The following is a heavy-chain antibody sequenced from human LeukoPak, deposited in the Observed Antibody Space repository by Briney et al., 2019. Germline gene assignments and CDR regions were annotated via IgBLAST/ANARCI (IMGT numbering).Heavy chain of an antibody. Sequence: PGGSLRLSCAASGFTFSSYWMHWVRQAPGKGLGWVAVIWYDGSNKYYADSVKGRFTISRDNSKNTLYLQMNSLRAEDTAVYYCARVLYYYDSSGILDYWGQGTLVTVSS. J-gene: IGHJ4*02. CDR2: IWYDGSNK. CDR3: ARVLYYYDSSGILDY. D-gene: IGHD3-22*01. CDR1: GFTFSSYW. V-gene: IGHV3-33*08.